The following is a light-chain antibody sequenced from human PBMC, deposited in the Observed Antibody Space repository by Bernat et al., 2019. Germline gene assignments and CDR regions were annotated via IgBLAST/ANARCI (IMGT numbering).Light chain of an antibody. CDR1: SSDIGSYNY. CDR2: AVA. Sequence: QSALTQPASVSGSPGQSITISCIGTSSDIGSYNYVSWYQQHPGKAPTLLIYAVANRPSGASNRFSASKSGNTASLAISGLQAEDESDYYCSSYTRSATYVFGTGTKVTVL. V-gene: IGLV2-14*03. CDR3: SSYTRSATYV. J-gene: IGLJ1*01.